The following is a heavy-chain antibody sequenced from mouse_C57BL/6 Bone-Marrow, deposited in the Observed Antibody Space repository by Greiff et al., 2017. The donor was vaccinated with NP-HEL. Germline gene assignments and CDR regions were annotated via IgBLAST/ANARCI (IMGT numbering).Heavy chain of an antibody. CDR3: ARKTDYDEDYFDY. J-gene: IGHJ2*01. CDR2: IWSGGST. CDR1: GFSLTSYG. V-gene: IGHV2-2*01. Sequence: VKLMESGPGLVQPSQSLSITCTVSGFSLTSYGVHWVRQSPGKGLEWLGVIWSGGSTDYNAAFISRLSISKDNSKSQVFFKMNSLQADDTAIYYCARKTDYDEDYFDYWGQGTTLTVSS. D-gene: IGHD2-4*01.